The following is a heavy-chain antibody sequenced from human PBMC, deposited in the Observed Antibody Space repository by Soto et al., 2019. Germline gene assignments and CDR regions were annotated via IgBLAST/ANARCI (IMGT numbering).Heavy chain of an antibody. CDR3: ARVPTPDIVVVPAAIPPYFDY. J-gene: IGHJ4*02. CDR1: GYTFTSYG. Sequence: ASVKVSCKASGYTFTSYGISWVRQAPGQGLEWMGWISAYNGNTNYAQKLQGRVTMTTDTSTSTAYMELRSLRSDDTAVYYCARVPTPDIVVVPAAIPPYFDYWGQGTLVTVSS. V-gene: IGHV1-18*01. CDR2: ISAYNGNT. D-gene: IGHD2-2*02.